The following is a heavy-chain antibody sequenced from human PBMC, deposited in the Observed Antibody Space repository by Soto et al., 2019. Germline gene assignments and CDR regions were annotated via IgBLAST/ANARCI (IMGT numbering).Heavy chain of an antibody. D-gene: IGHD1-20*01. Sequence: GGSLRLSCAASGFTFSSYAMHWVRQAPGKGLEWVAVISYDGSNKYYADSVKGRFTISRDNSKNTLYLQMNSLRAEDTAVYYCARDREARVLYNWNDGALGIWGQGTMVTVSS. J-gene: IGHJ3*02. CDR1: GFTFSSYA. V-gene: IGHV3-30-3*01. CDR2: ISYDGSNK. CDR3: ARDREARVLYNWNDGALGI.